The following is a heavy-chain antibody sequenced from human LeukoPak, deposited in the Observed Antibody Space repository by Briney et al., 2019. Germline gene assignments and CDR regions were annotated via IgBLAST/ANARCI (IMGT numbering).Heavy chain of an antibody. D-gene: IGHD6-19*01. J-gene: IGHJ4*02. CDR3: AGPRAGYSSGWYELN. CDR1: GYTFTSYG. CDR2: ISAYNGNT. Sequence: GASVKVSCKASGYTFTSYGISWVRQAPGQGLEWMGWISAYNGNTNYAQKLQGRVTMTTDTSTSTAYTELRSLRSDDTAVYYCAGPRAGYSSGWYELNWGQGTLVTVSS. V-gene: IGHV1-18*01.